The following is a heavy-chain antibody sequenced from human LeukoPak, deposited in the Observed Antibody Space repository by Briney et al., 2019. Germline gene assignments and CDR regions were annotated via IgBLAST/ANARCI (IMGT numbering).Heavy chain of an antibody. CDR1: GGSFSGYY. Sequence: SETLSLTCAVYGGSFSGYYWSWIRQPPGKGLEWIGEINHSGSTNYNPSLKSRVTISVDTSKNQFSLKLSSVTAADTAVYYCARGADIVVVPAAIMDVWGKGTTVTVSS. V-gene: IGHV4-34*01. J-gene: IGHJ6*04. CDR3: ARGADIVVVPAAIMDV. D-gene: IGHD2-2*01. CDR2: INHSGST.